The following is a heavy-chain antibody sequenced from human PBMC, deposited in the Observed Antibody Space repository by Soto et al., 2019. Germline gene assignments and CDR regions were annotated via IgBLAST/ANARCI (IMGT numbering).Heavy chain of an antibody. CDR2: FSDSGGST. J-gene: IGHJ4*02. CDR3: AKDRAKDFWSGYHRHFEY. V-gene: IGHV3-23*01. D-gene: IGHD3-3*01. Sequence: GGSLRLCCAASGLPFLRSAMSGVRPPPGKVLVWVSGFSDSGGSTHYADSVKGPLTIARDNPKNTLYLQMNSLRSEDTGVYYCAKDRAKDFWSGYHRHFEYWGQRTLLTVS. CDR1: GLPFLRSA.